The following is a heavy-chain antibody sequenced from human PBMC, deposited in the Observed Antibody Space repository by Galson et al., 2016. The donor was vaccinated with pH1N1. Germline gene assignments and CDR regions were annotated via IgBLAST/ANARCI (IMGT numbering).Heavy chain of an antibody. CDR2: ISASSRDI. CDR1: GLTFNNHE. CDR3: GTCPPDSYRIFDY. D-gene: IGHD1-14*01. Sequence: SLRLSCAASGLTFNNHEMNWVRQAPGKGPEWIAYISASSRDIYYADSVKGRFTISRDNAKNSVYLQMNSLRVDDTAPYYCGTCPPDSYRIFDYWGQGTLVTVSS. J-gene: IGHJ4*02. V-gene: IGHV3-48*03.